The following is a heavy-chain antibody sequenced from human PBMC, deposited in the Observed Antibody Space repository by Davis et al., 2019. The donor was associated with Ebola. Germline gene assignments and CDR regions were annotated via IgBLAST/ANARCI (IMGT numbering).Heavy chain of an antibody. CDR3: ARGDYQDSSGYWVDAFDI. CDR2: LSGNGVKT. CDR1: GFTFSTYA. Sequence: GESLKISCAASGFTFSTYAMNWLRQAPGKGLEWVSGLSGNGVKTYYADSVKGRFTISRDNSENTLYLRMNSLRAEDTAVYYCARGDYQDSSGYWVDAFDIWGQGTMVTVSS. J-gene: IGHJ3*02. V-gene: IGHV3-23*01. D-gene: IGHD3-22*01.